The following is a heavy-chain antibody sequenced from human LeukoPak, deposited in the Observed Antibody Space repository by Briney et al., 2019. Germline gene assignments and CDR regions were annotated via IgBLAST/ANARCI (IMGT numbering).Heavy chain of an antibody. J-gene: IGHJ4*02. V-gene: IGHV4-4*07. CDR1: GVSISSYY. D-gene: IGHD5-24*01. Sequence: SETLSLTCTVSGVSISSYYWSWIRQPAGKGLEWIGRIYTSGSTNYNPSLKSRVTISVDKSKNQFSLKLSSVTAADTAVYYCASVRRDGYLFDYWGQGTLVTVSS. CDR2: IYTSGST. CDR3: ASVRRDGYLFDY.